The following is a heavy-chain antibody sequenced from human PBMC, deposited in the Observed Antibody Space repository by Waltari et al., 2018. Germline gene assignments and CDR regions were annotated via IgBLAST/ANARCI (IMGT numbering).Heavy chain of an antibody. CDR3: ARDSSSWYGNWFDP. D-gene: IGHD6-13*01. Sequence: QVQLQQWGAGLLKPSETLSLTCAVYGGSFSGYYWRWIRQPPGKGLEWIGEINHSGSTNYNPSLKSRVTISVDTSKNQFSLKLSSVTAADTAVYYCARDSSSWYGNWFDPWGQGTLVTVSS. J-gene: IGHJ5*02. CDR2: INHSGST. CDR1: GGSFSGYY. V-gene: IGHV4-34*01.